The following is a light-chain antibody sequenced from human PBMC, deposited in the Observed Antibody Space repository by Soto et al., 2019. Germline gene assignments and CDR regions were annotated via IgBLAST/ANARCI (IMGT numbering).Light chain of an antibody. CDR1: SSDVGSYDY. Sequence: QTALTQPPSASGSPGQSVTISCTGTSSDVGSYDYVSWYQQHPGKAPKLMIYEVSKRPSGVPDRFSGYKSGNTASLTVSGLKAEDEDDYYCISYAGSSNVFGTGTKVTVL. CDR2: EVS. V-gene: IGLV2-8*01. CDR3: ISYAGSSNV. J-gene: IGLJ1*01.